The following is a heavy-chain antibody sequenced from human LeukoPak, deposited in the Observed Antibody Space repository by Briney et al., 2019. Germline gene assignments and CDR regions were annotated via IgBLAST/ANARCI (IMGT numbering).Heavy chain of an antibody. CDR1: GFTFSSYW. CDR3: ARIGSAAFTDY. D-gene: IGHD3-3*02. J-gene: IGHJ4*02. V-gene: IGHV3-74*01. CDR2: INSDGSST. Sequence: GGSLRLSCAASGFTFSSYWMHWVRQAPGKGLVWVSRINSDGSSTTYADSVKGRFTISRDNAKNMLYLQMNSLRAEDTALYYCARIGSAAFTDYWGQGTLVTVSS.